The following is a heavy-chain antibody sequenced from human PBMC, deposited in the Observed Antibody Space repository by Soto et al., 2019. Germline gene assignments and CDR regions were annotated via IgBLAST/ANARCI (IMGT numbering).Heavy chain of an antibody. V-gene: IGHV3-23*01. Sequence: EVQLLESGGGLVQPGGSLRLSCAASGFTFSSYAMSWVRQAPGKGLEWVSAISGSGGSTYYADSVKGRFTISRDNSKNTLYLQMNSLRAEDTAVYYCGSLPAAIGLSYYYYMDVWGKGTTVTVSS. CDR2: ISGSGGST. J-gene: IGHJ6*03. CDR1: GFTFSSYA. D-gene: IGHD2-2*01. CDR3: GSLPAAIGLSYYYYMDV.